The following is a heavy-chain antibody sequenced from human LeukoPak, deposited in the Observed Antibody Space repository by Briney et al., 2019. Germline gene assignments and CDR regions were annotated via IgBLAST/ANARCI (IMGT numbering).Heavy chain of an antibody. J-gene: IGHJ4*02. V-gene: IGHV3-30-3*01. D-gene: IGHD4-17*01. CDR1: GFSFSYYA. CDR2: ISYDGSSK. CDR3: ARGEDYVDYGDYFDY. Sequence: GRSLRLSCAASGFSFSYYALHWVRQAPGKGLEWVAIISYDGSSKYYADSVKGRFTISRDNSQNTLYLQMNSLRPEDTAVYYCARGEDYVDYGDYFDYWGQGTLVTVSS.